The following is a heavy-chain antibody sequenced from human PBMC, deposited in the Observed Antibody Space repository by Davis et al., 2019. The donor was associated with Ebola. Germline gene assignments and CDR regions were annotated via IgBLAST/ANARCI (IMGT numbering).Heavy chain of an antibody. CDR3: AKGGSGWPSDYSYGMGV. Sequence: GESPKTPCPAPGFILSTYVMSWVRQAPGKGLEWVSTYGTSADTHYADSVKGPFTISRDNSKNTLYLQMNGLRVEDTAIYYCAKGGSGWPSDYSYGMGVWGKGTTVTVSS. J-gene: IGHJ6*04. V-gene: IGHV3-23*01. D-gene: IGHD6-19*01. CDR2: GTSADT. CDR1: GFILSTYV.